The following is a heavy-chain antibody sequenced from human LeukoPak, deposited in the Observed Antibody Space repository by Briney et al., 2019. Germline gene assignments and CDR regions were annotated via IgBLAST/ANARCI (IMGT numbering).Heavy chain of an antibody. Sequence: PGGSLRLSCAASGFTFSSYGIHWVRQAPGKGLEWVAVISYDGSNKYYADSVKGRFTISRDNSKNTLYLQMNSLRPEDTAVYYCARYLEAYSFFDYWGQGTLVTVSS. CDR3: ARYLEAYSFFDY. J-gene: IGHJ4*02. V-gene: IGHV3-30*19. CDR1: GFTFSSYG. CDR2: ISYDGSNK. D-gene: IGHD2-15*01.